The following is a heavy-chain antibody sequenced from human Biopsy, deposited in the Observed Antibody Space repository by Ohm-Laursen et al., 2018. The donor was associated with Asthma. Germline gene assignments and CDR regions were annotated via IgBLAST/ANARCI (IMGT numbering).Heavy chain of an antibody. D-gene: IGHD6-25*01. CDR1: GFTFSSYS. V-gene: IGHV3-21*04. CDR3: ARVLESSDRGPFYFFALDV. CDR2: ISSSSSYI. J-gene: IGHJ6*02. Sequence: LRLSCAASGFTFSSYSMNWVRQALGKGLEWVSSISSSSSYIYYADTVKGRFTISRDNAKISLYLQMNSLRAEDTAIYFCARVLESSDRGPFYFFALDVWGQGTTVAVS.